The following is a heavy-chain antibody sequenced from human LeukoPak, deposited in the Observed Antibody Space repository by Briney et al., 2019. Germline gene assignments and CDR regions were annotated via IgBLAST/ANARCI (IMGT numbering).Heavy chain of an antibody. V-gene: IGHV3-11*04. CDR2: ISSSGVSI. Sequence: GGSLRLSCAASGFSFSDYYISWIRQAPGRGLEWISYISSSGVSIHYADSVKGRFTVSRDNTEKLVYLQMNSLRVEDTAVYYYARDHDYGDYDSWGQGTLVTVSS. CDR1: GFSFSDYY. CDR3: ARDHDYGDYDS. J-gene: IGHJ5*01. D-gene: IGHD4-17*01.